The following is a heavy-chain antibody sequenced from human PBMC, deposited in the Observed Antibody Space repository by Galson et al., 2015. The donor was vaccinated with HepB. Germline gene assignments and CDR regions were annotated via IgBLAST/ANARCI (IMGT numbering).Heavy chain of an antibody. CDR3: ARDSSSWADFDY. J-gene: IGHJ4*02. CDR2: ISYDGSNK. Sequence: SLRLSCAASGFTFSSYAMHWVRQAPGKGLEWVAVISYDGSNKYYADSVKGRFTISRDNSKNTLYLQMNSLRAEDTAVYYCARDSSSWADFDYWGQGTLVTVSS. D-gene: IGHD6-13*01. CDR1: GFTFSSYA. V-gene: IGHV3-30*04.